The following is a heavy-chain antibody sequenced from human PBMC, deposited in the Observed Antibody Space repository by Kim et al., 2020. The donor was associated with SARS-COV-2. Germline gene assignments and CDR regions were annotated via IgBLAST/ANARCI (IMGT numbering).Heavy chain of an antibody. J-gene: IGHJ4*02. CDR2: VYYSGDT. D-gene: IGHD3-9*01. CDR3: ARSPADFDES. V-gene: IGHV4-39*01. Sequence: SETLSLTCSVSGDSVSSSSNYWGWIRQPPGKGLEWIGNVYYSGDTYSNPSLRSRVTISADTSKNQFSLKVNSVTAADTAVYYCARSPADFDESWGQGTL. CDR1: GDSVSSSSNY.